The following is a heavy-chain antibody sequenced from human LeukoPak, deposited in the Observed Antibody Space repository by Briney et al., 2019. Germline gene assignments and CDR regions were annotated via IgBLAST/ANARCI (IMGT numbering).Heavy chain of an antibody. V-gene: IGHV1-18*01. CDR2: ISAYNGNT. CDR3: ARSENLLTGYYTWFDP. D-gene: IGHD3-9*01. CDR1: GYTFTSYG. J-gene: IGHJ5*02. Sequence: ASVKVSCKASGYTFTSYGISWVRQAPGQGLEWMGWISAYNGNTNYAQKLQGRVTMTTDTSTSTAYMELRSLRSDDTAVYYCARSENLLTGYYTWFDPWSQGTLVTVSS.